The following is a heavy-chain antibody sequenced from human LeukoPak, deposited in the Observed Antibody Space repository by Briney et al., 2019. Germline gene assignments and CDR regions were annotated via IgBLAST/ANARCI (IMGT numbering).Heavy chain of an antibody. D-gene: IGHD2-2*01. CDR2: IYYSGTT. V-gene: IGHV4-39*01. J-gene: IGHJ4*02. Sequence: ETLSLTCSVPGGSISSNNCYWGWIRQPPGKGLEWIGTIYYSGTTYYNPSLKRRVTISVDTAKNPFSLKLSSVTAADTAVYYCARQIVVVPSTMPIDYWGQGTLVTVSS. CDR3: ARQIVVVPSTMPIDY. CDR1: GGSISSNNCY.